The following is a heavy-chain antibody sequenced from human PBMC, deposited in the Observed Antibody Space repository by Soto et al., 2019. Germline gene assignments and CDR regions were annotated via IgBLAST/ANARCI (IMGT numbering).Heavy chain of an antibody. CDR1: GGSISSYY. Sequence: SATLSLTCTVSGGSISSYYWSWIRQPPGKGLEWIGYIYYSGSTNYNPSLKSRVTISVDTSKNQFSLKLSSVTAADTAVYYCARGIVARIPSYYYYYMDVWGKGTTVTVSS. V-gene: IGHV4-59*12. J-gene: IGHJ6*03. CDR3: ARGIVARIPSYYYYYMDV. CDR2: IYYSGST. D-gene: IGHD5-12*01.